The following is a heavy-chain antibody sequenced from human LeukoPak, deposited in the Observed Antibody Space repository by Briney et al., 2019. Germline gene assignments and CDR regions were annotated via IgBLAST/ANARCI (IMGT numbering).Heavy chain of an antibody. Sequence: ASVNVSCKASGYTFTGYYMHWVRQAPGQGLEWMGWINTNTGNPTYAQGFTGRFVFSLDTSVSTAYLQISSLKAEDTAVYYCARDDPIVGSNYWGQGTLVTVSS. J-gene: IGHJ4*02. CDR2: INTNTGNP. D-gene: IGHD1-26*01. CDR3: ARDDPIVGSNY. V-gene: IGHV7-4-1*02. CDR1: GYTFTGYY.